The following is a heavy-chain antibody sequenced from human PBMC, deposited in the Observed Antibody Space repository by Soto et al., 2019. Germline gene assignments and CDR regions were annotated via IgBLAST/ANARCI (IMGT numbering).Heavy chain of an antibody. CDR2: ISDDAITR. D-gene: IGHD2-21*02. V-gene: IGHV3-74*01. Sequence: GGSLRLSCAASGFSLSDFWMHWIRQAPGKGLVWVARISDDAITRSYADFVEGRFTISRDNAKNMVYLQLNSLTTDDTAFYYCAREVPTSAVTYIDHWGQGALVTVSS. CDR1: GFSLSDFW. J-gene: IGHJ4*02. CDR3: AREVPTSAVTYIDH.